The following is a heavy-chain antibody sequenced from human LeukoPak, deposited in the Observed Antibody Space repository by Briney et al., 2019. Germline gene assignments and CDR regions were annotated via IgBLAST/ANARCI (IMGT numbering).Heavy chain of an antibody. CDR1: GFTFSSYA. CDR3: ARDLGYSSGPNY. D-gene: IGHD6-19*01. CDR2: IRYDGTNT. V-gene: IGHV3-30*02. J-gene: IGHJ4*02. Sequence: GGSLRLSCAASGFTFSSYAMSWVRQAPGKGLEWVAFIRYDGTNTYYADSVKGRFTISRDNSKNTLSLQMNSLRAEDTAVYYCARDLGYSSGPNYWGQGTRVTVSS.